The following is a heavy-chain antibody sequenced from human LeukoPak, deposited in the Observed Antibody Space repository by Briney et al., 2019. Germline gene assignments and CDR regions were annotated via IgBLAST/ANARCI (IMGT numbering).Heavy chain of an antibody. J-gene: IGHJ4*02. CDR1: GGTFSSHA. CDR3: ARDSSGYYSPLS. V-gene: IGHV1-69*05. Sequence: SVKVSCKASGGTFSSHAISWVRQAPGQGLEWMGGIIPIFGTANYAQKFQGRVTITTDESTSTAYMELSSLRSEDTAVYYCARDSSGYYSPLSWGQGTLVTVSS. D-gene: IGHD3-22*01. CDR2: IIPIFGTA.